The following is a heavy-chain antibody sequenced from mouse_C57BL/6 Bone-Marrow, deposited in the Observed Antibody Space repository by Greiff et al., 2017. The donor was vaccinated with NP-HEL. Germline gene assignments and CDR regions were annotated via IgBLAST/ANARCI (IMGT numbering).Heavy chain of an antibody. CDR1: GYSITSGYY. Sequence: DVKLQESGPGLVKPSQSLSLTCSVTGYSITSGYYWNWIRQFPGNKLEWMGYISYDGSNNYNPSLKNRISITRDTSKNQFFLKLNSVTTEDTATYYCARGVYYDYSAWFAYWGQGTLVTVSA. V-gene: IGHV3-6*01. J-gene: IGHJ3*01. CDR2: ISYDGSN. D-gene: IGHD2-4*01. CDR3: ARGVYYDYSAWFAY.